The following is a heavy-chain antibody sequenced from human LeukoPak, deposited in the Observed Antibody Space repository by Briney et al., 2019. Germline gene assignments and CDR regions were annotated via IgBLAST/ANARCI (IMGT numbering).Heavy chain of an antibody. J-gene: IGHJ4*02. CDR2: IIPILGIA. Sequence: SVKVSCKASGGTFSSYAISWVRQAPGQGLEWMGRIIPILGIANYAQKFQGRVTITADKSTSTAHMELSSLRSEDTAVYYCAREVVSCFDYWGQGTLVTVSS. CDR3: AREVVSCFDY. CDR1: GGTFSSYA. D-gene: IGHD2-15*01. V-gene: IGHV1-69*04.